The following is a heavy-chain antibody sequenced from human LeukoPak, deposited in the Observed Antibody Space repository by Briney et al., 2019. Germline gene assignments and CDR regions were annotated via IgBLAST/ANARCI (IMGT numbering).Heavy chain of an antibody. CDR1: SGSFSGYY. CDR3: ARGLGRWLQLLGNWFDP. V-gene: IGHV4-34*01. J-gene: IGHJ5*02. D-gene: IGHD5-12*01. CDR2: INHSGST. Sequence: SETLSLTCAVYSGSFSGYYWSWIRQPPGKGLEWIGEINHSGSTNYNPSLKSRVTISVDTSKNQFSLKLSSVTAADTAVYYCARGLGRWLQLLGNWFDPWGQGTLVTVSS.